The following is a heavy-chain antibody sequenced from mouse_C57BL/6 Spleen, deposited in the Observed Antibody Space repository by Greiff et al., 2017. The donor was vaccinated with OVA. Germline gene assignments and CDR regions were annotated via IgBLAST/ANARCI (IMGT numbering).Heavy chain of an antibody. J-gene: IGHJ2*01. D-gene: IGHD1-1*01. CDR1: GYTFTSYW. CDR2: IDPSDSYT. CDR3: ARYYYGSSPYYFDY. V-gene: IGHV1-69*01. Sequence: QVQLQQPGAELVMPGASVKLSCKASGYTFTSYWMHWVKQRPGQGLEWIGEIDPSDSYTNYNQKFKGKATLTVDTSSSTAYMQLSSLTSEDSAVYYCARYYYGSSPYYFDYWGQGTTLTVSS.